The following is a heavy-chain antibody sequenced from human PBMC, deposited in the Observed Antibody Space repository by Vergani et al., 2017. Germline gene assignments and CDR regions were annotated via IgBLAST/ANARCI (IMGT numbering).Heavy chain of an antibody. D-gene: IGHD1-26*01. J-gene: IGHJ3*02. V-gene: IGHV4-61*08. CDR1: GSSISSGGYS. Sequence: QLQLQESGSGLVKPSQTLSLTCAVSGSSISSGGYSWSWIRQPPGKGLEWIGYIYYSGSTNYNPSLKSRVTISVDTSKNQFSLKLSSVTAADTAVYYCARDRDGWEPGAFDIWGQGTTVTVSS. CDR3: ARDRDGWEPGAFDI. CDR2: IYYSGST.